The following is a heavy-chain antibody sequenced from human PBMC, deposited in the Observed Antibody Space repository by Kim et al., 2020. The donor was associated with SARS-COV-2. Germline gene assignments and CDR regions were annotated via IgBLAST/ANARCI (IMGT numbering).Heavy chain of an antibody. D-gene: IGHD3-3*01. J-gene: IGHJ6*01. CDR3: AKDISPIPIFGGGYYGMGV. V-gene: IGHV3-9*01. Sequence: GGSLRLSCAASGFTFDDYAMHWVRQVPGKGLEWVSGISWNSGTIGYADSVKGRFTISTDNAKNSLYLQMNSLRAEDTALYYCAKDISPIPIFGGGYYGMGVCGQETTVTLSS. CDR1: GFTFDDYA. CDR2: ISWNSGTI.